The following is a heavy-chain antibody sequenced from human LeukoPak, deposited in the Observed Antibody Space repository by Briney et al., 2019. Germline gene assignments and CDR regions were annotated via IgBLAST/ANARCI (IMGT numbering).Heavy chain of an antibody. Sequence: ASVKVSCKASGYTFTGYYMHWVRQAPGQGLEWVGWINPNSGGTNYAQKFQGWVTMTRDTSISTAYMELSRLRSDDTAVYYCARDGQDYYDSSGYYYPGYWGQGTLVTVSS. CDR2: INPNSGGT. CDR1: GYTFTGYY. D-gene: IGHD3-22*01. J-gene: IGHJ4*02. CDR3: ARDGQDYYDSSGYYYPGY. V-gene: IGHV1-2*04.